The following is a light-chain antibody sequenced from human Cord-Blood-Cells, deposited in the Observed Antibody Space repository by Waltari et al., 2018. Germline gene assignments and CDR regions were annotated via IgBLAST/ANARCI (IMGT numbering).Light chain of an antibody. J-gene: IGLJ2*01. V-gene: IGLV2-8*01. CDR1: SSDVGGYNY. Sequence: QYALTQPPSASGSPGQSVTISCTGPSSDVGGYNYVSWYQQHPGKAPRLMIYEVSKRPSGVPDRFSGSKSGNTASLTVSGLQAEDEADYYCSSYAGSNNFVVFGGGTKLTVL. CDR2: EVS. CDR3: SSYAGSNNFVV.